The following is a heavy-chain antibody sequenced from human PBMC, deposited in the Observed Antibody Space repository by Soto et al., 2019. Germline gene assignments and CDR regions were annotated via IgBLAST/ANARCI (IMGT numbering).Heavy chain of an antibody. D-gene: IGHD6-13*01. J-gene: IGHJ4*02. Sequence: WGSLRLSCAASGFTFRNYGMHWVRQAPGKGLEWVAVISHDGSDKYYADSMKGRFIISRDNSENTLFLNMNSLKPEDTAVYYCAKENQHLVHDYWGQGTLVTVSS. CDR3: AKENQHLVHDY. CDR2: ISHDGSDK. CDR1: GFTFRNYG. V-gene: IGHV3-30*18.